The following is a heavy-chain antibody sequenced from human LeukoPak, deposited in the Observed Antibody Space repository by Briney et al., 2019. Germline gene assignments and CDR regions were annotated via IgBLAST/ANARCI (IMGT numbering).Heavy chain of an antibody. V-gene: IGHV3-21*01. Sequence: GGSLRLSCAASGFTFSSYSMNWVRQAPGKGLEWVSSISSSSSYIYYADSVKGRFTISRDNSKNTLYLQMNSLRAEDTAVYYCAREVGDYDSSGYYGWYDYWGQGTLVAVSS. CDR2: ISSSSSYI. D-gene: IGHD3-22*01. CDR1: GFTFSSYS. J-gene: IGHJ4*02. CDR3: AREVGDYDSSGYYGWYDY.